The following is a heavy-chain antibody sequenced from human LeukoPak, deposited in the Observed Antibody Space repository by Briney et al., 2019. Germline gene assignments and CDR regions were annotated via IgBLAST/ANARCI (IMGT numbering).Heavy chain of an antibody. D-gene: IGHD2-2*01. J-gene: IGHJ4*02. V-gene: IGHV3-21*01. Sequence: PGGSLSPSRAASGFTFSSYSMNCVRQAPGKGLEWVSSISSSSSYIYYADSVKGRFTISRDNAKNSLYLQMNSLRAEDTAVYYCARGSRSSSPLNFEYWGQETLVTVSS. CDR1: GFTFSSYS. CDR3: ARGSRSSSPLNFEY. CDR2: ISSSSSYI.